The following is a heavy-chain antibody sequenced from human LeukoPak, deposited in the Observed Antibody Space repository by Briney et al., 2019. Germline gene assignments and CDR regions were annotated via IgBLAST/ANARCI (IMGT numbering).Heavy chain of an antibody. D-gene: IGHD3-16*01. V-gene: IGHV3-48*02. Sequence: GGSLRLSCAASGFTFHSYAMGWVRQTPGKGLEWVSYITSSSSGLWYADSVKGRFTISRDNAKNSLYLQMNSLRDEDTAVYYCARDRGRVFDYWGQGTLVTVSS. CDR3: ARDRGRVFDY. CDR1: GFTFHSYA. CDR2: ITSSSSGL. J-gene: IGHJ4*02.